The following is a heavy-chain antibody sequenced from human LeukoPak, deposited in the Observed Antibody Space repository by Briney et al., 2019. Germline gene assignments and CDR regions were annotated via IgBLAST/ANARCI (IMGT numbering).Heavy chain of an antibody. D-gene: IGHD4-23*01. V-gene: IGHV3-30-3*01. CDR1: GFTFSSYA. CDR3: AREGLRGSYFDY. Sequence: GGSLRLSCAASGFTFSSYAMHWVRQAPGKGLGWVAVISYGGSNKYYADSVKGRFTISRDNSKNTLYLQMNSLRAEDTAVYYCAREGLRGSYFDYWGQGTLVTVSS. J-gene: IGHJ4*02. CDR2: ISYGGSNK.